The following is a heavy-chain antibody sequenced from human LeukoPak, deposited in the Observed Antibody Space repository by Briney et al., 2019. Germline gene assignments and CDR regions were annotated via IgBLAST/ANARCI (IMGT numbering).Heavy chain of an antibody. Sequence: PSETLSLTCTVSGGSISSYYWSWNRQPPGKGLEWIGYIYYSGSTNYNPSLKSRVTISVDTSKNQFSLKLSSVTAADTAMYYCARLRTTVTTFFDYWGQGTLVTVSS. CDR3: ARLRTTVTTFFDY. D-gene: IGHD4-11*01. CDR2: IYYSGST. J-gene: IGHJ4*02. CDR1: GGSISSYY. V-gene: IGHV4-59*01.